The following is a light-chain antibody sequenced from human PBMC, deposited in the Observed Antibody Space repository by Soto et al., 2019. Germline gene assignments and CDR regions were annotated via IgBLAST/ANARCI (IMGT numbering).Light chain of an antibody. CDR1: SSDIGVYAY. Sequence: QSALTQPASVSGSPGQSITMSCTGASSDIGVYAYVSWYQHHPGEAPKLLIYDVTHRPSGVSNRFTASKSGNTASLTISGLQADDEADYYCSSYTSRNTVVFGGGTKLTVL. CDR2: DVT. J-gene: IGLJ2*01. V-gene: IGLV2-14*01. CDR3: SSYTSRNTVV.